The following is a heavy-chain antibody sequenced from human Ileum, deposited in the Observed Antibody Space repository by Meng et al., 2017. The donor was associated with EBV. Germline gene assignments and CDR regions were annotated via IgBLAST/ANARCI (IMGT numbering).Heavy chain of an antibody. CDR1: GVSISGNY. D-gene: IGHD1-26*01. V-gene: IGHV4-59*01. J-gene: IGHJ4*02. Sequence: QGHRQGAGPGLGKPSGTLSLTCDVSGVSISGNYWSGIRQSPVKGLEWIGFFYEGTTNYNPSLKSRVTIAAGPANNQISLRLSSVTSADTAVYYCAKGGQWDPLDSWGRGILVTVSS. CDR3: AKGGQWDPLDS. CDR2: FYEGTT.